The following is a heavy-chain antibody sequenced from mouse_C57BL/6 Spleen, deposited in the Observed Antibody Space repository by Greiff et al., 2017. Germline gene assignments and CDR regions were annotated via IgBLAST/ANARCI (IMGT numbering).Heavy chain of an antibody. Sequence: EVQLQQSGAELVKPGASVKLSCTASGFNIKDYYMHWVKQRTEQGLEWIGRIDPEDGETKYAPKFQGTATITADTSSNTAYLQLRSLTYEDTAVYYCARTVLEFWYFDVWGTGTTVTVSS. CDR3: ARTVLEFWYFDV. J-gene: IGHJ1*03. D-gene: IGHD2-12*01. CDR2: IDPEDGET. CDR1: GFNIKDYY. V-gene: IGHV14-2*01.